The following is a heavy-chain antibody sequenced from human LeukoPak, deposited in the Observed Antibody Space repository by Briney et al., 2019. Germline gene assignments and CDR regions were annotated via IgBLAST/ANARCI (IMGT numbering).Heavy chain of an antibody. CDR2: IYYSGST. Sequence: SQTLSLTCAVSGGSISSGDYYWSWIRQPPGKGLEWIGYIYYSGSTYYNPSLKSRVTISVDTSKNQFSLKLSSVTAADTAVYYCARGSYDILTGPTYYFDYWGQGTLVTVSS. V-gene: IGHV4-30-4*08. CDR1: GGSISSGDYY. CDR3: ARGSYDILTGPTYYFDY. D-gene: IGHD3-9*01. J-gene: IGHJ4*02.